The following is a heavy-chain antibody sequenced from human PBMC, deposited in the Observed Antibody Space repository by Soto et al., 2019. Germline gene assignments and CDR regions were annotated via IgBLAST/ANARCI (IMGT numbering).Heavy chain of an antibody. CDR3: ARGEFTNQDNPLGNPLDI. CDR1: GYSFTNHG. Sequence: QVQLVQSGAEVKKPGASVKVSCKASGYSFTNHGITWLRQAPGQGLEWMGWIGPYSGNTDSAPNLQGRVTMTTDTSTSTAYMELRSLRSDDTALYYCARGEFTNQDNPLGNPLDIWGQGTMVTVSS. V-gene: IGHV1-18*01. D-gene: IGHD2-2*01. CDR2: IGPYSGNT. J-gene: IGHJ3*02.